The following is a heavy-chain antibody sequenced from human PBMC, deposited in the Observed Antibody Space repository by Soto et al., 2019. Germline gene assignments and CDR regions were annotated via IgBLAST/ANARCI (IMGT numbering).Heavy chain of an antibody. CDR1: GGSISSANYY. V-gene: IGHV4-30-4*01. CDR2: IHYSGST. Sequence: QVQLQESCPGLVKPSQTLSLTCTVSGGSISSANYYWSWIRQPPGKGLEWIAYIHYSGSTYYNPSLESQVTISVDTSKNQFSLRLTSVTAADTAVYYCAREVIETAASDAFDIWGQGTMVTVSS. D-gene: IGHD2-21*01. J-gene: IGHJ3*02. CDR3: AREVIETAASDAFDI.